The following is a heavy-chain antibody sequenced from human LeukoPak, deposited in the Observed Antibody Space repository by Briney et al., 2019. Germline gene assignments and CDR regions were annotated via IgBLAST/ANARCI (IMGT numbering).Heavy chain of an antibody. CDR1: GGSFSGYH. J-gene: IGHJ4*02. Sequence: SETLSLTCAVYGGSFSGYHLSWIRQPPGKGLEWIGKINHSGSTNYNPSLKSRCTISLDTSKNQLSLKLSSVTAADTAVYYCARGPAGYYDYWGQGTLVTVCS. V-gene: IGHV4-34*01. CDR2: INHSGST. CDR3: ARGPAGYYDY.